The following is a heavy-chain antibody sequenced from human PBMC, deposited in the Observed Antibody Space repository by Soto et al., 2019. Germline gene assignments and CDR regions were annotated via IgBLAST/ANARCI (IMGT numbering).Heavy chain of an antibody. CDR1: GFTFSTYW. Sequence: GGSLRLSCAASGFTFSTYWMSWVRQAPGQGLEWVAIIKQDGTETHYVESVKGRFTISRDNSKNTLYLQMNSLRAEDTAVYYCAKSVYNWNDGFFDYCGQGTLVTVSS. CDR2: IKQDGTET. CDR3: AKSVYNWNDGFFDY. J-gene: IGHJ4*02. D-gene: IGHD1-1*01. V-gene: IGHV3-7*01.